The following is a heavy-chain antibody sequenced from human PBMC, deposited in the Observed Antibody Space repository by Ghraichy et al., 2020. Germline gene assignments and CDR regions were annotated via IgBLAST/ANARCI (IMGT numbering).Heavy chain of an antibody. CDR2: IYYSGST. CDR3: ARDLLYYYDSSGYYSLGY. D-gene: IGHD3-22*01. Sequence: SETLSLTCTVSGGSISSYYWSWIRQPPGKGLEWIGYIYYSGSTNYNPSLKSRVTISVDTSKNQFSLKLSSVTAADTAVYYCARDLLYYYDSSGYYSLGYWGQGTLVTVSS. J-gene: IGHJ4*02. V-gene: IGHV4-59*01. CDR1: GGSISSYY.